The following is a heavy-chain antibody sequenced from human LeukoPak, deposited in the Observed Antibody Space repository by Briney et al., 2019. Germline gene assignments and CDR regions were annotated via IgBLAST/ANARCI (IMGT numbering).Heavy chain of an antibody. J-gene: IGHJ4*02. Sequence: SETLSLTCTVSGGSISSYYWSWIRQPPGKGLGWIGYIYYSGSTNYNPSLKSRVTISVDTSKNQFSLKLSSVTAADTAVYYCARGPGIAAAGDYWGQGTLVTVSS. CDR2: IYYSGST. CDR3: ARGPGIAAAGDY. D-gene: IGHD6-13*01. CDR1: GGSISSYY. V-gene: IGHV4-59*01.